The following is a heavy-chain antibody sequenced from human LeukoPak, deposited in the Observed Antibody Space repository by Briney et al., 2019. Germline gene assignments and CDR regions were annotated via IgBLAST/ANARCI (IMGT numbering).Heavy chain of an antibody. CDR3: ARDRLAYYYDSSASSKDPDFDY. D-gene: IGHD3-22*01. J-gene: IGHJ4*02. Sequence: SETLSLTCTVSGVSISSSNSYWGWIRQPPGKGLEWIGSIYHSGSTYYNPSLKSRVTISVDTSKNQFSLKLSSVTAADTAVYYCARDRLAYYYDSSASSKDPDFDYWGQGTLVTVSS. CDR1: GVSISSSNSY. V-gene: IGHV4-39*07. CDR2: IYHSGST.